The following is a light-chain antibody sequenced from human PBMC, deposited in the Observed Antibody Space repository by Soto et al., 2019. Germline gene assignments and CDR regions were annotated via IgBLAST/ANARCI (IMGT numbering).Light chain of an antibody. CDR2: DAS. CDR1: HNVDIY. CDR3: QQRKHWPPLT. Sequence: EVVLTQSPATLSLSPGETATLSCRASHNVDIYLAWYQQKPGQAPRLLIYDASNRPTGIPARFSGSGSGTDFTLTISSLEPEDSEVYYCQQRKHWPPLTFGQGTRLE. J-gene: IGKJ5*01. V-gene: IGKV3-11*01.